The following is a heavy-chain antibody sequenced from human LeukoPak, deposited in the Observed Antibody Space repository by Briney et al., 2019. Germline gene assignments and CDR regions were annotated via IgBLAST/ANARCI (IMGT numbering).Heavy chain of an antibody. J-gene: IGHJ4*02. Sequence: SETLSLTCTVSGGSIGTYYWMLIRQPPGKGLEWIGYIYYSGSTKYNPSLKSRLTMSVDTSKNQFSLKLSSVTAADTAVYYCARGAYYQEFYFDYWGRGTLVTVSS. CDR3: ARGAYYQEFYFDY. D-gene: IGHD3-22*01. CDR1: GGSIGTYY. CDR2: IYYSGST. V-gene: IGHV4-59*01.